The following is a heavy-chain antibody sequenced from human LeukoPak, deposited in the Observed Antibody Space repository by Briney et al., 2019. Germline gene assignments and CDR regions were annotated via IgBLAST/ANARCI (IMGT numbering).Heavy chain of an antibody. Sequence: PSETLSLTCAVSGGSISSSNWWSWVRQPPGKGLEWIGEIYHSGSTYYNPSLKSRVTISVDTSKNQFSLKLSSVTAADTAVYYCARAGYDSSGYWYWGQGTLVTVSS. CDR1: GGSISSSNW. J-gene: IGHJ4*02. D-gene: IGHD3-22*01. V-gene: IGHV4-4*02. CDR3: ARAGYDSSGYWY. CDR2: IYHSGST.